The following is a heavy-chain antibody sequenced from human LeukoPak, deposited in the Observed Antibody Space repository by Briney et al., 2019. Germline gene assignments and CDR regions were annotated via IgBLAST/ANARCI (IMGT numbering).Heavy chain of an antibody. CDR2: VSLTGGTT. V-gene: IGHV3-23*01. Sequence: GGSLRLSCAASGFTFNSYAINWVRQAPGKGLEWVSTVSLTGGTTYHADSVKGRFTISRDNSKNTMYLQMNSLRPDDTAMYYCATDYGDYEPIDYWGQGTLVTVSS. J-gene: IGHJ4*02. CDR1: GFTFNSYA. CDR3: ATDYGDYEPIDY. D-gene: IGHD4-17*01.